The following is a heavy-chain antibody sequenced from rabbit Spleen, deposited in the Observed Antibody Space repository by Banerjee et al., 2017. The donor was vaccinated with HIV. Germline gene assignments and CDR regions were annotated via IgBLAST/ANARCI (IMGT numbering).Heavy chain of an antibody. V-gene: IGHV1S45*01. D-gene: IGHD1-1*01. J-gene: IGHJ4*01. CDR3: SKDLTDVIGWNFGL. CDR1: GFSFSDRDV. CDR2: INTATGKP. Sequence: QEELEESGGGLVKPEGSLTLTCKASGFSFSDRDVMCWVRQAPGKGLEWIACINTATGKPVDATLAIGRFTISTPSSTTVTLQMTRLTAADTAPYFCSKDLTDVIGWNFGLWGPGALVAVS.